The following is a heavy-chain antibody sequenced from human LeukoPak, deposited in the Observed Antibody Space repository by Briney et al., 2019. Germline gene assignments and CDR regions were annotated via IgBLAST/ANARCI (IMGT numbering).Heavy chain of an antibody. CDR2: VYTSGTT. D-gene: IGHD2-8*02. J-gene: IGHJ4*02. Sequence: GESLTLSCTVSGFAVSYYFINWVRQAPGRGLEWVSVVYTSGTTYYGDSVRGRFTVSRDNSKNTVYLQMNSLRAEDTAVYFCARDGGCTADGCPSGYFDFWAREPWSPSP. CDR1: GFAVSYYF. CDR3: ARDGGCTADGCPSGYFDF. V-gene: IGHV3-66*01.